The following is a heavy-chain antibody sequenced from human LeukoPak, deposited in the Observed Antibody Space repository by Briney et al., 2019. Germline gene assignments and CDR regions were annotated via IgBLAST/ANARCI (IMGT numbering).Heavy chain of an antibody. Sequence: PGGSLRLSCAASGFTFSSYGMHWVRQAPGKGLEWVAFIRYDGSNKYYADSVKGRFTISRDNSKNTLYLQMNSLRAEDTAVYYCAKDLRGYSYGFGMDVWGQGTTVTVSS. CDR1: GFTFSSYG. CDR2: IRYDGSNK. V-gene: IGHV3-30*02. D-gene: IGHD5-18*01. CDR3: AKDLRGYSYGFGMDV. J-gene: IGHJ6*02.